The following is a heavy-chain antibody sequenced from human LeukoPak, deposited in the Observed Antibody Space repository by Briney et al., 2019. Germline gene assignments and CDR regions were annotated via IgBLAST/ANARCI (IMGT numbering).Heavy chain of an antibody. D-gene: IGHD3-3*01. CDR3: ARAREDDFWSGPNWFDP. J-gene: IGHJ5*02. V-gene: IGHV3-30*02. Sequence: GGSLRLSCAASGFTFSSYGMHWVRQAPGKGLEWVAFIRYDGSNKYYADSVKGRFTISRDNARNSLYLQMNSLRAEDTAVYYCARAREDDFWSGPNWFDPWGQGTLVTVSS. CDR1: GFTFSSYG. CDR2: IRYDGSNK.